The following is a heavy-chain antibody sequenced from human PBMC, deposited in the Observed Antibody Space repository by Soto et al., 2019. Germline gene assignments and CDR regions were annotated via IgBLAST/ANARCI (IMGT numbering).Heavy chain of an antibody. CDR2: INHSGST. CDR1: GGSFSGYY. CDR3: ASLTYYYDSSGNAFDI. D-gene: IGHD3-22*01. V-gene: IGHV4-34*01. J-gene: IGHJ3*02. Sequence: PSETLSLTCAVYGGSFSGYYWSWIRQPPGKGLEWIGEINHSGSTNYNPSLKSRVTISVDTSKNQFSLKLSSVTAADTAVYYCASLTYYYDSSGNAFDIWGQGTMVTDSS.